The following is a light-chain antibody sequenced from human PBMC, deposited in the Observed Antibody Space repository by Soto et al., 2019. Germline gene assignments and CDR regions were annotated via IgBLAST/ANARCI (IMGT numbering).Light chain of an antibody. CDR1: QNLGTLY. Sequence: EIVLTQSPCTLSLSPGERGTLSCSVSQNLGTLYLAWFQQKSGQAPRLLIYSASRRATGIPDRFTGSGSGTDFTLTINRVEPEDFAVYFCQQYAGSPRTFGQGTKVDIK. CDR2: SAS. CDR3: QQYAGSPRT. J-gene: IGKJ1*01. V-gene: IGKV3-20*01.